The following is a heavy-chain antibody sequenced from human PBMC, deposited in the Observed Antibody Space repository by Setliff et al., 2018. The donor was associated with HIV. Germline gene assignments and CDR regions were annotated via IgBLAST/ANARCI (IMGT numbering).Heavy chain of an antibody. J-gene: IGHJ6*02. CDR1: GFTFSSYG. CDR3: ARAGGLGELLGSYGMDV. CDR2: IWYAGSNK. Sequence: GGSLRLSCAASGFTFSSYGMHWVRQAPGKGLEWLAVIWYAGSNKYYADSVKGRFTISRDNSKNTLYLQMNSLRAEDTAVYYCARAGGLGELLGSYGMDVWGQGTTVTVSS. D-gene: IGHD3-10*01. V-gene: IGHV3-33*01.